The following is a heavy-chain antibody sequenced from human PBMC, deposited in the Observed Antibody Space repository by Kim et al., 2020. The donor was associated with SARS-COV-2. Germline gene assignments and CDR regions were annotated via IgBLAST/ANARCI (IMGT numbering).Heavy chain of an antibody. D-gene: IGHD3-3*01. CDR1: GGSISSGGYY. V-gene: IGHV4-31*03. CDR2: NYYSGST. J-gene: IGHJ5*02. CDR3: ARAMGITIFGVVIVNWFGP. Sequence: SETLSLTCTVSGGSISSGGYYWSWNRQHPGKGLEGIGYNYYSGSTYSNPSLKSRVTISADTSKNQFSLKLRSVTAADRAVNYCARAMGITIFGVVIVNWFGPWGPATLLTVS.